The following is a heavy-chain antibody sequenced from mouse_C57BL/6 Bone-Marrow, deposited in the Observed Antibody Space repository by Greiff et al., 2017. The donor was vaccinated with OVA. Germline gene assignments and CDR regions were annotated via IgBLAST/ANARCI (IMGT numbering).Heavy chain of an antibody. V-gene: IGHV2-6*01. CDR3: ASRRGPYWYFDV. CDR2: IWGVGST. D-gene: IGHD3-3*01. CDR1: GFSLTSYG. J-gene: IGHJ1*03. Sequence: QVQLKQSGPGLVAPSQSLSITCTVSGFSLTSYGVDWVRQSPGKGLEWLGVIWGVGSTNYNSALKSRLSISKDNSKRQVFLKMNSLQTDDTAMYYCASRRGPYWYFDVWGTGTTVTVSS.